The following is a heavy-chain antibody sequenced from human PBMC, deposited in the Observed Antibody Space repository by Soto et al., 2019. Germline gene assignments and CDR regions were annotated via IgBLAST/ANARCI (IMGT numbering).Heavy chain of an antibody. CDR1: GGSISSYY. Sequence: SETLSLTCTVSGGSISSYYWSWIRQPPGKGLEWIGYIYRTGSTHYNPSLNSRVAISLDTSRNKFSLKLNSVTAADTAVYFCARQIGDDPFDVWGQGTMVTVSS. CDR2: IYRTGST. CDR3: ARQIGDDPFDV. V-gene: IGHV4-59*01. D-gene: IGHD3-3*01. J-gene: IGHJ3*01.